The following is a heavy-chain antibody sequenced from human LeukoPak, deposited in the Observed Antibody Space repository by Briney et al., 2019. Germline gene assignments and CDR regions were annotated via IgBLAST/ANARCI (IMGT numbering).Heavy chain of an antibody. CDR2: MNPNSGNT. D-gene: IGHD3-10*01. J-gene: IGHJ6*03. CDR1: GYSFTSYD. Sequence: ASVKVSCKASGYSFTSYDIDWVRQATGQGLEWMGWMNPNSGNTGYAEKFQGRVTMTRNTSISTAYMELSSLRSEDTAVYYCARANYGSGRYHPYYYYMDVWGQGTTVTVSS. V-gene: IGHV1-8*01. CDR3: ARANYGSGRYHPYYYYMDV.